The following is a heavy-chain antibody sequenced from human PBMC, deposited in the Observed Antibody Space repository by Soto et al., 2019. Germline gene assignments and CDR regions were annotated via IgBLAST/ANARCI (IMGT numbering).Heavy chain of an antibody. J-gene: IGHJ4*02. V-gene: IGHV1-18*01. Sequence: QVHLVQSGAEVKKPGASVKVSCKASGYTFTSYGITWVRQAPGQGLEWMGWISAHNGNTDYAQKLQGRVIVTRDTSTSTADMELRCLRSDDTAVYYCARGRYGDYWGRGALVTVSS. D-gene: IGHD1-1*01. CDR1: GYTFTSYG. CDR3: ARGRYGDY. CDR2: ISAHNGNT.